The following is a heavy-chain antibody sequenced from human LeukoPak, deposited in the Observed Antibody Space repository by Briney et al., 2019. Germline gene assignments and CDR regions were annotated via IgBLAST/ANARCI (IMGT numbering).Heavy chain of an antibody. J-gene: IGHJ4*02. V-gene: IGHV3-21*01. CDR2: ISSSSSYI. D-gene: IGHD1-26*01. Sequence: GGSLRLSCAASGFTFSSYSMNWVRQAPGKGLEWVSSISSSSSYIYYADSVKGRFTISRDNAKNSLYLQMNSLRAEDTAVYYCARDPLRLVGPTGRVFDYWGQGTLVTVSS. CDR3: ARDPLRLVGPTGRVFDY. CDR1: GFTFSSYS.